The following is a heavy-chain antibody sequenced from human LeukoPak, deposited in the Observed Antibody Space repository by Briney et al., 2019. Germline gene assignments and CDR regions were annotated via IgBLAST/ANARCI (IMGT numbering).Heavy chain of an antibody. Sequence: SETLSLTCTVSGGSISSSSYYWGWIRQPPGEGLEWIGSIYYTGSTYYNPSLKSRVTISVDTSKNQFSLKLSSVTAADTAVYYCARENSSTQRPYWYFDLWGRGTLVTVSS. CDR2: IYYTGST. CDR1: GGSISSSSYY. V-gene: IGHV4-39*07. D-gene: IGHD6-13*01. J-gene: IGHJ2*01. CDR3: ARENSSTQRPYWYFDL.